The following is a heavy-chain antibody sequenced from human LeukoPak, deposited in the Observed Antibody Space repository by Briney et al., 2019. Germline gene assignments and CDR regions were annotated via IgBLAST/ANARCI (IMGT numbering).Heavy chain of an antibody. J-gene: IGHJ4*02. CDR2: ISWNGESI. D-gene: IGHD3-22*01. V-gene: IGHV3-9*03. Sequence: GGSLRLSCEASGFTFDDFAMHWVRQSPGKGLEWVAGISWNGESIDYVDSVRGRFTVSRDNAKKSLHLQMNRLRPEDMALYYCATGRYSSGFNSFVIWGQGTRVTVSS. CDR3: ATGRYSSGFNSFVI. CDR1: GFTFDDFA.